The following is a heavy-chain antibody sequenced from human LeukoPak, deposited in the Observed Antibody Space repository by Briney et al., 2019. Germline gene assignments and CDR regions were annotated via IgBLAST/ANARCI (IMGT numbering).Heavy chain of an antibody. Sequence: PGGSLRLSCAASGFTLRNHGMHWVRQAPGKGLEWVAIIYNDGVNKYYGDSMRGRFTISRDTSKNTLFLEMESLRTEDTAVYYCARHRGSVFKGYMDVWGKGTTVTVSS. CDR1: GFTLRNHG. J-gene: IGHJ6*03. D-gene: IGHD2-8*01. CDR3: ARHRGSVFKGYMDV. CDR2: IYNDGVNK. V-gene: IGHV3-33*01.